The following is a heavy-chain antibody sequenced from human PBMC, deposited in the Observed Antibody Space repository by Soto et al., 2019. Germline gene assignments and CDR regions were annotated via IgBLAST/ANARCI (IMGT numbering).Heavy chain of an antibody. CDR1: GFTFSSYA. CDR3: ARDPSRYCSGGSCYSLAFDI. V-gene: IGHV3-64*01. Sequence: GGSLRLSCAASGFTFSSYAMHWVRQAPGKGLEYVSAISSNGGSTYYANSVKGRFTISRDNSKNTLYLQMGSLRAEDMAVYYCARDPSRYCSGGSCYSLAFDIWGQGTMVTVSS. D-gene: IGHD2-15*01. CDR2: ISSNGGST. J-gene: IGHJ3*02.